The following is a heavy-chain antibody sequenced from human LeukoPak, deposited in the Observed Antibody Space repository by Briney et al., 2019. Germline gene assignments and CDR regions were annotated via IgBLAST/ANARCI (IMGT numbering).Heavy chain of an antibody. V-gene: IGHV3-48*03. CDR2: ISSSGSTI. J-gene: IGHJ3*02. CDR3: ARAKRNGFDI. Sequence: GGSLRLPCAASEFTFSSYEMNWVRQAPGKGLEWVSYISSSGSTILYADSVKGRFTISRDNAKNSLYLQMNSLRAEDTAVYYCARAKRNGFDIWGQGTMVTVSS. CDR1: EFTFSSYE.